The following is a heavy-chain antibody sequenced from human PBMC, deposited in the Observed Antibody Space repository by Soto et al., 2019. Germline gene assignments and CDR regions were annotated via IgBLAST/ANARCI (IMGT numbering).Heavy chain of an antibody. D-gene: IGHD3-22*01. Sequence: QVQLQESGPGLVKPSQTLSLTCTVSGGSISSGDYYWGWIRQPPGKGLEWIGYIYYSGSTYYSPSLKGRVTKTVHRAMSLFSLNVSSGTAEDTAVYYCDVGSYYYDSSCYYHYWGQGTRVTVSP. CDR2: IYYSGST. CDR3: DVGSYYYDSSCYYHY. J-gene: IGHJ4*02. CDR1: GGSISSGDYY. V-gene: IGHV4-30-4*01.